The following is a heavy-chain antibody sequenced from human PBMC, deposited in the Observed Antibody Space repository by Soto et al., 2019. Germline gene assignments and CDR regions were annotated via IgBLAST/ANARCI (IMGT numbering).Heavy chain of an antibody. Sequence: SETLSLTCTVSGGSISSYYWSWIRQPPGKGLEWVGDIYYSGSTNYNASLKSRVTISVDTSKNQFSLKLSAVIAADTAVYYCAARDGALLSRSWFDPWGQGTLVTVSS. J-gene: IGHJ5*02. V-gene: IGHV4-59*01. CDR1: GGSISSYY. D-gene: IGHD3-10*01. CDR3: AARDGALLSRSWFDP. CDR2: IYYSGST.